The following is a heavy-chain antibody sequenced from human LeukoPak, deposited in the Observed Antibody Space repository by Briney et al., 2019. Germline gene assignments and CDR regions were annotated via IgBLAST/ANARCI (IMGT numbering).Heavy chain of an antibody. CDR1: GGSISSGGYY. V-gene: IGHV4-31*03. J-gene: IGHJ4*02. CDR3: ARSQTYGSSARAYFDY. D-gene: IGHD6-13*01. Sequence: SETLSLTCTVSGGSISSGGYYWSWIRQHPGKGLEWIGYIYYSGSTYYNPSLKSRVTISVDTSKNQFSLKLSSVTAADTAVYYCARSQTYGSSARAYFDYWGQGTLVTVSS. CDR2: IYYSGST.